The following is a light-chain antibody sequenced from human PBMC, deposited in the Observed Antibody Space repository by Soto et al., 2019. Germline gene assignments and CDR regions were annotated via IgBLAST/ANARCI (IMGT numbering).Light chain of an antibody. CDR3: SSYTSDWGV. J-gene: IGLJ1*01. V-gene: IGLV2-14*01. CDR1: SSDVGGYDF. Sequence: QSVLTQPASVSVSPGQSITISCTGTSSDVGGYDFVSWYQHHPGKAPKLIIYEVSTRPSGVSNRFSGSKSGNTASLTISGLQAEDEADYYCSSYTSDWGVFGTGTKLTVL. CDR2: EVS.